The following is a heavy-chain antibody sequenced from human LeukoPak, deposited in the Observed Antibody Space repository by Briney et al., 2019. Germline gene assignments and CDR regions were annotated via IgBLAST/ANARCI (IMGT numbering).Heavy chain of an antibody. Sequence: PGGSLRLSCAASGFTFSSYGMHWVRQAPGKGLEWVAFIRYDGSNKYYADSVKGRFTISRDNSKNTLYLQMNSLRAEDTAVYYCARVGYCSSTSCQSPFDYWGQGTLVTVSS. V-gene: IGHV3-30*02. CDR3: ARVGYCSSTSCQSPFDY. CDR1: GFTFSSYG. J-gene: IGHJ4*02. CDR2: IRYDGSNK. D-gene: IGHD2-2*01.